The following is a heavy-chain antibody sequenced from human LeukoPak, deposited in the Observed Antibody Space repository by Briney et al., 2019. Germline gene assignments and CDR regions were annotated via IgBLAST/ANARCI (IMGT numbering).Heavy chain of an antibody. CDR1: GYTFTGYG. CDR2: ISAYNGNS. V-gene: IGHV1-18*01. CDR3: ARDHYYYYYYMDV. J-gene: IGHJ6*03. Sequence: ASVKVSCKASGYTFTGYGISWVRQAPGQGLEWMGWISAYNGNSNYAQKLQGRVTMTTDTSTSTAYMELRSLRSDDTAVYYCARDHYYYYYYMDVWGKGTTVTISS.